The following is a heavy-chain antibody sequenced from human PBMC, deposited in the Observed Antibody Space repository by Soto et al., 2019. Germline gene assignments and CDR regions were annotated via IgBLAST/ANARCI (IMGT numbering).Heavy chain of an antibody. D-gene: IGHD5-12*01. CDR2: IYRSEST. J-gene: IGHJ4*02. V-gene: IGHV4-4*02. Sequence: PSETLSLTGAVSSGSISSGNWWSWVRQPPGQGLEWIGEIYRSESTNYNPSLKSRVSISVDKSKSQFSLTLNSVTAADTAVYYCATSPGGYDDFHYWGQGTQVTVSS. CDR3: ATSPGGYDDFHY. CDR1: SGSISSGNW.